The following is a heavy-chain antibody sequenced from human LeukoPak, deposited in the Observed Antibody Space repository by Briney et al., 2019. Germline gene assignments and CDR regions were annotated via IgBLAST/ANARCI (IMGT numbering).Heavy chain of an antibody. CDR2: INPNSGGT. CDR1: GYTLTELS. CDR3: ARDNGYSSSWYSTVGFDP. J-gene: IGHJ5*02. V-gene: IGHV1-2*02. Sequence: ASVKVSCKVSGYTLTELSMHWVRQAPGQGLEWMGWINPNSGGTNYAQKFQGRVTMTRDTSISTAYMELSRLRSDDTAVYYCARDNGYSSSWYSTVGFDPWGQGTLVTVSS. D-gene: IGHD6-13*01.